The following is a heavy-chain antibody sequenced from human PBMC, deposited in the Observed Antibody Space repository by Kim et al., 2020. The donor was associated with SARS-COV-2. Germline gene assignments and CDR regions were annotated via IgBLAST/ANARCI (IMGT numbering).Heavy chain of an antibody. CDR3: ARDTAAAMDV. D-gene: IGHD6-25*01. Sequence: YAPSVKDRFFVTREDAKKSLYLQMNSLMTEDPAVYYCARDTAAAMDVWGQGTTVTVSS. V-gene: IGHV3-72*01. J-gene: IGHJ6*02.